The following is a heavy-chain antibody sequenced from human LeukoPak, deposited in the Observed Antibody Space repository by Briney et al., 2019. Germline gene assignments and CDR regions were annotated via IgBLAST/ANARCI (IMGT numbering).Heavy chain of an antibody. D-gene: IGHD6-6*01. J-gene: IGHJ4*02. CDR2: MNPNSGNT. CDR3: ARSPYSSSSADY. Sequence: ASVKVSCKASGYTFTSYDINWVRQAPGQGLEWMGWMNPNSGNTGYAQKFQGRVTMTRNTSISTAYMELRSLRSDDTAVYYCARSPYSSSSADYWGQGTLVTVSS. V-gene: IGHV1-8*01. CDR1: GYTFTSYD.